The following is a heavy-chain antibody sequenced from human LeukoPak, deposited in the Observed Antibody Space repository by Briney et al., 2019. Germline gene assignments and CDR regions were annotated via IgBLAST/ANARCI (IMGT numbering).Heavy chain of an antibody. CDR3: ARVADYYGSYYYYYYMDV. J-gene: IGHJ6*03. D-gene: IGHD3-10*01. CDR2: ISGYNGHT. V-gene: IGHV1-18*01. Sequence: GASVKVSCKASGYTFTSYGISWVRQAPGQGLEWMGWISGYNGHTNYAQKLQGRVTMTTDKSTSTAYMELRSLRSDDTAVYYCARVADYYGSYYYYYYMDVWGKGTTVTVSS. CDR1: GYTFTSYG.